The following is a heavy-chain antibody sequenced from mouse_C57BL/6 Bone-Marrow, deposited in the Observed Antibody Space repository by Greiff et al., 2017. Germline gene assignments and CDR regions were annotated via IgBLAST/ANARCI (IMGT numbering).Heavy chain of an antibody. CDR2: ISSGSSTI. D-gene: IGHD1-1*01. CDR1: GFTFSDYG. V-gene: IGHV5-17*01. Sequence: EVKLMESGGGLVKPGGSLKLSCAASGFTFSDYGMHWVRQAPEKGLEWVAYISSGSSTIYYADTVKGRFTISRDNAKNTLFLQMTSLRSEDTAMYYCARAPYYYGLAYWGQGTLVTVSA. J-gene: IGHJ3*01. CDR3: ARAPYYYGLAY.